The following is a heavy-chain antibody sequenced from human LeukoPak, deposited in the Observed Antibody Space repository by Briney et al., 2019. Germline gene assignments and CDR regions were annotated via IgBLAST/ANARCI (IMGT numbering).Heavy chain of an antibody. D-gene: IGHD6-19*01. Sequence: GGSLRLSCAASGFIFSGSDMHWVRQASGKGLEWVGRVTTKPNNYATTYGASVKGRFTISRDDSANTAYLQMNSLKTEDTAVYYCTTYRSGHYWGQGTLVTVSS. J-gene: IGHJ4*02. V-gene: IGHV3-73*01. CDR1: GFIFSGSD. CDR3: TTYRSGHY. CDR2: VTTKPNNYAT.